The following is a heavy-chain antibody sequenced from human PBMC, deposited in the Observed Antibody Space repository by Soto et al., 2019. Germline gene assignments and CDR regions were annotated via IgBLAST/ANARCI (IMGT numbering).Heavy chain of an antibody. Sequence: GGSLRLSCAASGFTFDDYAMHWVRQAPGKGLEWVSGISWNSGSIGYADSVKGRFTISRDNAKNSLYLQMISLRAEDTALYYCAKDYSGSPLNAFDIWGQGTMVTVSS. CDR2: ISWNSGSI. D-gene: IGHD1-26*01. CDR1: GFTFDDYA. CDR3: AKDYSGSPLNAFDI. V-gene: IGHV3-9*01. J-gene: IGHJ3*02.